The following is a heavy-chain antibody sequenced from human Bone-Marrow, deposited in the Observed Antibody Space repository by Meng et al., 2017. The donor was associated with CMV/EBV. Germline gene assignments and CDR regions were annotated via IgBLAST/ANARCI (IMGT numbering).Heavy chain of an antibody. J-gene: IGHJ5*02. CDR3: ARESALYSSGRFDL. CDR1: GFTFSSYS. CDR2: ISSSSSYI. Sequence: GESLKISCAASGFTFSSYSMNWVRQAPGKGLEWVSSISSSSSYIYYADSVKGRFTISRDNAKNSLYLQMNSLRAEDTAVYYCARESALYSSGRFDLWGQGTLVTVSS. V-gene: IGHV3-21*01. D-gene: IGHD6-19*01.